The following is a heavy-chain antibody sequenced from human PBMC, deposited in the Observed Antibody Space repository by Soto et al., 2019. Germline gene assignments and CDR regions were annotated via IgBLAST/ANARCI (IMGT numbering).Heavy chain of an antibody. J-gene: IGHJ4*02. Sequence: XXSLRLYFAASGFTFSSYAMGWVRQAPGKGLEWVSAISGSGGSTYYADSVKGRFTISRDNSKNTLYLQMNSLRAEDTAVYYCAKDTDYAPDYWGQGTLVTVSS. CDR1: GFTFSSYA. CDR2: ISGSGGST. V-gene: IGHV3-23*01. D-gene: IGHD4-17*01. CDR3: AKDTDYAPDY.